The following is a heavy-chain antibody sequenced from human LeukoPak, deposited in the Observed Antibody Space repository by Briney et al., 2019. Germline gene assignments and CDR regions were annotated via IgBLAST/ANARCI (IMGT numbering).Heavy chain of an antibody. J-gene: IGHJ6*03. CDR1: GGSFTSYT. V-gene: IGHV1-69*06. CDR3: ASKNCRYGSCYKDHYYYYMDV. Sequence: GASVKVSCKASGGSFTSYTFSWVRQAPGQGLEWMGGIIPIFAAANYAQKFQGRVTVTADKSTSTAYLELSGLRSEDTAVYYCASKNCRYGSCYKDHYYYYMDVWGQGTTVTVSS. CDR2: IIPIFAAA. D-gene: IGHD2-15*01.